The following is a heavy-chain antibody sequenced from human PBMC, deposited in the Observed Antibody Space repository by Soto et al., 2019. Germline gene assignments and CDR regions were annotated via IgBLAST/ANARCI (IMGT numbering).Heavy chain of an antibody. Sequence: GGSLRLSCAASGFNFDDFGMHWVRQGPGKGLEWVAGISWNSGRIGYADSVKGRFTISRDSAENSLYLQMNSLRAEDTALYYCAKVGYYRLGNYYSGKYYFDFWGQGTLVTFSS. J-gene: IGHJ4*02. D-gene: IGHD3-10*01. CDR1: GFNFDDFG. V-gene: IGHV3-9*01. CDR2: ISWNSGRI. CDR3: AKVGYYRLGNYYSGKYYFDF.